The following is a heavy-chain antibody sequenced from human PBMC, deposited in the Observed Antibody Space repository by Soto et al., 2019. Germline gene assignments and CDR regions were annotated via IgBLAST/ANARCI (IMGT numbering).Heavy chain of an antibody. D-gene: IGHD3-22*01. J-gene: IGHJ5*02. CDR3: ARVFPAVAYYYDSSGYPAGGFDP. Sequence: EVQLVESGGGLVQPGGSLRLSCAASGFTFSSYWMSWVRQAPGKGLEWVANIKQDGSEKYYVDSVKGRFTISRDNAKNSLYLQMNSLRAEETAVYYCARVFPAVAYYYDSSGYPAGGFDPWGQGTLVTVSS. CDR1: GFTFSSYW. CDR2: IKQDGSEK. V-gene: IGHV3-7*01.